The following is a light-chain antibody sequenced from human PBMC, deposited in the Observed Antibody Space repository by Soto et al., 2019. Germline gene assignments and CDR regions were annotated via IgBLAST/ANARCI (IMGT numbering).Light chain of an antibody. CDR2: RAS. CDR1: RSLVFSDGNTY. Sequence: DVVMTQSPLSLPVTLGQPACFSCRSGRSLVFSDGNTYLTWFHQRPGQSPRRLIYRASNRDSGVPDRFSGSGSGTDFTLKISRVEVEDVGVYYCMQGKYWPPITFGQGTLLEV. J-gene: IGKJ5*01. V-gene: IGKV2-30*01. CDR3: MQGKYWPPIT.